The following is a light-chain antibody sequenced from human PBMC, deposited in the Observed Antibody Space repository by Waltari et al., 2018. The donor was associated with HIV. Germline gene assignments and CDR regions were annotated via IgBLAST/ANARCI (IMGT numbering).Light chain of an antibody. CDR1: SRDVGCYNY. J-gene: IGLJ3*02. V-gene: IGLV2-8*01. CDR2: EVT. CDR3: SSYPGSFPWV. Sequence: QSALTQPPSASGSPGPSVTISCTGPSRDVGCYNYVSWYQQHPGKAPKLIIYEVTKRPSGVPDRFSGSKSGNTASLTVSGLQAEDEADYYCSSYPGSFPWVFGGGTKLTVL.